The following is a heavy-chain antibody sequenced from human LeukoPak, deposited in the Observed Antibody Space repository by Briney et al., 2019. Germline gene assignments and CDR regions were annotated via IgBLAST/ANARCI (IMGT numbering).Heavy chain of an antibody. V-gene: IGHV4-38-2*02. D-gene: IGHD3-22*01. CDR1: GYSIRNGYN. CDR2: IYQSGST. Sequence: PSETLSLTCTVSGYSIRNGYNWGWIRLSPGKGLEWLGSIYQSGSTYDNPSLKSRVTLSIDTSRNQFSLKLTSVTAADTALYYCAKSNGYGLIDIWGQGTMVTVSS. J-gene: IGHJ3*02. CDR3: AKSNGYGLIDI.